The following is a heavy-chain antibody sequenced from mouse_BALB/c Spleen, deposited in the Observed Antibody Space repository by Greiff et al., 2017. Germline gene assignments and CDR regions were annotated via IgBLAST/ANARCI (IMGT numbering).Heavy chain of an antibody. Sequence: VQLQQSGAELVKPGASVKLSCKASGYTFTSYWMHWVKQRPGQGLEWIGEINPSNGRTNYNEKFKSKATLTVDKSSSTAYMQLSSLTSEDSAVYYCARTPDGYYFDYWGQGTTLTVSS. CDR1: GYTFTSYW. CDR2: INPSNGRT. J-gene: IGHJ2*01. CDR3: ARTPDGYYFDY. D-gene: IGHD2-3*01. V-gene: IGHV1S81*02.